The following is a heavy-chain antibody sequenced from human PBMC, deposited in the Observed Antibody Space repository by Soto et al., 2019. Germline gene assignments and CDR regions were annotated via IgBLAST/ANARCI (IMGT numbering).Heavy chain of an antibody. CDR3: ARQADGDYDILTAHRWDFDY. Sequence: GESLKISCKGSGYSFTSYWIGWVRQMPGKGLEWMGIIYPGDSDTRYSPSFQGQVTISPDKSISTDYLQWSSLEPPDTAMYYCARQADGDYDILTAHRWDFDYWGQGTLVTVSS. CDR1: GYSFTSYW. D-gene: IGHD3-9*01. V-gene: IGHV5-51*01. CDR2: IYPGDSDT. J-gene: IGHJ4*02.